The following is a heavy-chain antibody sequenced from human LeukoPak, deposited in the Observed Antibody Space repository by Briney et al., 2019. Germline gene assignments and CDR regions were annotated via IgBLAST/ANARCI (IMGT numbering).Heavy chain of an antibody. CDR1: GYRFSPYW. CDR3: TRENYVPDS. CDR2: ISDGGRAT. D-gene: IGHD3-10*02. Sequence: PGGSLRLSCAASGYRFSPYWMSWVRQTPGKGLEWAASISDGGRATYYGDSVRGRFTISRDDARNSLFLQMNGLRADDTAVYYCTRENYVPDSWGQGTPVTVSS. J-gene: IGHJ5*02. V-gene: IGHV3-7*03.